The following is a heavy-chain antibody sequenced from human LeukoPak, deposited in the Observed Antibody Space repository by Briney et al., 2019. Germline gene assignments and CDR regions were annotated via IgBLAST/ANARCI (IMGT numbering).Heavy chain of an antibody. V-gene: IGHV3-15*01. J-gene: IGHJ3*02. D-gene: IGHD2-21*02. Sequence: PGGSLRLSCAASGFSFRNAWMGWVRQAPGKGLEWVGRIKSKTDGGTTDYAAPVKGRFTISRDDSKNTLYLQMNSLKTEDTAVYYCTTVWNCGGDCSDAFDIWGQGTMVTVSS. CDR3: TTVWNCGGDCSDAFDI. CDR2: IKSKTDGGTT. CDR1: GFSFRNAW.